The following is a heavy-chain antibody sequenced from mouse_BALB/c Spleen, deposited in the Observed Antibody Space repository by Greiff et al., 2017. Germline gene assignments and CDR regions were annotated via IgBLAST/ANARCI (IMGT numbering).Heavy chain of an antibody. CDR3: ARDWGGAMDY. Sequence: EVQLVESGGGLVKPGGSLKLSCAASGFTFSDYYMYWVRQTPEKRLEWVATISDGGSYTYYPDSVKGRFTISRDNAKNNLYLQMSSLKSEDTAMYYCARDWGGAMDYWGQGTSVTVSS. CDR2: ISDGGSYT. J-gene: IGHJ4*01. V-gene: IGHV5-4*02. CDR1: GFTFSDYY.